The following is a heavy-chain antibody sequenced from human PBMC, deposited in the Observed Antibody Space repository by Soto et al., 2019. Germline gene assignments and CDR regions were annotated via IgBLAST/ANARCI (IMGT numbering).Heavy chain of an antibody. CDR1: GFTFPSSA. Sequence: SVKVSCKASGFTFPSSAMQWVRQARGQRLEWIGWIVVGSGNTNYAQKFQERVTITRDMSTSTAYMELSSLRSEDTAVYYCASWFGEPPGVNWFDPWGQGTLVTVSS. V-gene: IGHV1-58*02. J-gene: IGHJ5*02. CDR3: ASWFGEPPGVNWFDP. D-gene: IGHD3-10*01. CDR2: IVVGSGNT.